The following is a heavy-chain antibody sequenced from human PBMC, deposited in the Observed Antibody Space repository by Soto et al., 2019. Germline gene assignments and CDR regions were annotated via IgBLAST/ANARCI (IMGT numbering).Heavy chain of an antibody. Sequence: EVQLLESGGGLVQPGGSLRLSCAASGFTFSGYAMSWVRQAPGKGLEWVSGISASGGSTEYADSVKGRFTISRDNSKNTLYLQMDSLRAEDTAVYYCAKGRGDDRGRRRNFDYWGQGTPATVSS. CDR2: ISASGGST. V-gene: IGHV3-23*01. J-gene: IGHJ4*02. D-gene: IGHD2-21*02. CDR3: AKGRGDDRGRRRNFDY. CDR1: GFTFSGYA.